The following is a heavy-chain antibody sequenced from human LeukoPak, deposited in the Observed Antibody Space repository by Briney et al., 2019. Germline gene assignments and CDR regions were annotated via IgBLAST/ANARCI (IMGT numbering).Heavy chain of an antibody. V-gene: IGHV4-30-4*08. J-gene: IGHJ5*02. CDR3: ARGDNNNWGFDP. Sequence: PSETLSLTCTVSGGSISSGGYYWSWIRQHPGKGLEWIGYIYYSGSTYYNPSLKSRVTISVDTSKNQFSLKLNSVTAADTAVYYCARGDNNNWGFDPWGQGTLVTVSS. CDR1: GGSISSGGYY. CDR2: IYYSGST. D-gene: IGHD1-1*01.